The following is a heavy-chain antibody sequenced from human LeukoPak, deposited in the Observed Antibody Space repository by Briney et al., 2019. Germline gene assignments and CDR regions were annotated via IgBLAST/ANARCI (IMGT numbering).Heavy chain of an antibody. D-gene: IGHD2-2*01. CDR3: ARTTEDCSSTSCYQYWFDP. J-gene: IGHJ5*02. V-gene: IGHV4-4*07. Sequence: PSETLSLTCTVSGGSINSYWSWIRQPAGKGLEWIGRISGSGTITYNPALQSRLSISIDTSKNQFSLKLNSVTAADTAVYYCARTTEDCSSTSCYQYWFDPWGQGTLVTVSS. CDR2: ISGSGTI. CDR1: GGSINSY.